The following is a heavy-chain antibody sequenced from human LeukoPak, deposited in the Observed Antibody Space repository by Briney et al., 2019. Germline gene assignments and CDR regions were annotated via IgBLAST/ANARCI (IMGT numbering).Heavy chain of an antibody. Sequence: SQTLSLTCNVSGGSISSGGYYWRWIRQPPGKGLEWIGYIFHSGSTYYNPSLRSRVTISVDTSKNQFFLNLNSVTAADTSVYYCARSQQLVVGYFDYWGQGTLVTVSS. D-gene: IGHD6-6*01. CDR3: ARSQQLVVGYFDY. CDR2: IFHSGST. CDR1: GGSISSGGYY. V-gene: IGHV4-30-2*01. J-gene: IGHJ4*02.